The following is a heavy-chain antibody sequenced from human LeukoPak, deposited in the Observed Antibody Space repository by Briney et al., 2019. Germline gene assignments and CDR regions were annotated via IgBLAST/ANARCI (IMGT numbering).Heavy chain of an antibody. CDR1: GGSISSGDYY. V-gene: IGHV4-30-4*01. D-gene: IGHD2-15*01. CDR2: IYYSGSV. Sequence: SQTLSRTCSVSGGSISSGDYYWSWIRQSPEKGLEWIGFIYYSGSVFYNSSLKSRLAISVDSSVNKFSLTLTSVTAADTAVYYCARGGRFCAAGSCYPKWFAPWGQGTLVTVSS. CDR3: ARGGRFCAAGSCYPKWFAP. J-gene: IGHJ5*02.